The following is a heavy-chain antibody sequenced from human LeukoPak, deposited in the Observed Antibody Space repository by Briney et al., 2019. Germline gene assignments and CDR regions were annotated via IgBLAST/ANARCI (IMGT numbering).Heavy chain of an antibody. CDR1: GYTFTGYY. Sequence: ASVKVSCKASGYTFTGYYMHWVRQAPGQGLEWMGRINPNSGGTNYAQKFQGRVTMTRDTSISTAYMELSRLRSDDTAVYYCAREGPIVVVPAAIYNWFDPWGQGTLVTVSS. J-gene: IGHJ5*02. D-gene: IGHD2-2*02. CDR2: INPNSGGT. CDR3: AREGPIVVVPAAIYNWFDP. V-gene: IGHV1-2*06.